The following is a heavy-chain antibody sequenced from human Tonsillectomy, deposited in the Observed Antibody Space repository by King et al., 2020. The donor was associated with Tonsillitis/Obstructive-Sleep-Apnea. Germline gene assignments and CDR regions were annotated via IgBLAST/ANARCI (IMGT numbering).Heavy chain of an antibody. CDR1: GFTFSNAW. CDR3: TKVRTDYYYYYMDV. Sequence: VQLVESGGGLVKPGGSLRLSCAASGFTFSNAWMSWVRQAPGKGLEWVGRIKSKTDGGTTDYAAPVKGRFTISRDDSKNTLYLQMNSLKTEDTAVYYCTKVRTDYYYYYMDVWGKGTTVTVSS. V-gene: IGHV3-15*01. J-gene: IGHJ6*03. D-gene: IGHD1-14*01. CDR2: IKSKTDGGTT.